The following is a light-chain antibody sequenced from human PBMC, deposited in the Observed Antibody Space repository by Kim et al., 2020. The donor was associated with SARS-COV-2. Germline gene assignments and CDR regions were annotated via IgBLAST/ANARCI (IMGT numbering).Light chain of an antibody. V-gene: IGLV3-19*01. Sequence: SSELTQDPAVSVALGQTVRITCQGDSLRSYYASWYQQKPGQAPVLVIYGKNNRPSGIPDRFSGSSSGNTASLTITGAQAEDEADYYCNSRDSSGNCMFG. CDR1: SLRSYY. CDR3: NSRDSSGNCM. CDR2: GKN. J-gene: IGLJ7*01.